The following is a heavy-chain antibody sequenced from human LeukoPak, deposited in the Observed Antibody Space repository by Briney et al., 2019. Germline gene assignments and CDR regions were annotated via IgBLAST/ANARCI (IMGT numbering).Heavy chain of an antibody. CDR2: IKQDGSDV. V-gene: IGHV3-7*01. J-gene: IGHJ4*02. D-gene: IGHD2-2*01. Sequence: GGSLRLSCAASGFTFSMFWMTWVRQVPGKGLEWVANIKQDGSDVYYADSVKGRFSISRDNSKNSLFLQMNSLRAEDTAVYYCARNLPAADYWGQGTLVTVSS. CDR3: ARNLPAADY. CDR1: GFTFSMFW.